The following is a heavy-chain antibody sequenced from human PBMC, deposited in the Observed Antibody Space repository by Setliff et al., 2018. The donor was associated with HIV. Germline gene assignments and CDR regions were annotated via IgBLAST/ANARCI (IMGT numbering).Heavy chain of an antibody. CDR3: IYKGWGVDY. CDR1: GTSFNIYA. Sequence: GASVKVSCKASGTSFNIYAISWVRQAPGQGLEWMGGIIPMFGTTDYAQKFQGRITITTDESTTTAYMELSSLRSEDTAVYYCIYKGWGVDYWGQGTLVTVSS. CDR2: IIPMFGTT. D-gene: IGHD3-10*01. V-gene: IGHV1-69*05. J-gene: IGHJ4*02.